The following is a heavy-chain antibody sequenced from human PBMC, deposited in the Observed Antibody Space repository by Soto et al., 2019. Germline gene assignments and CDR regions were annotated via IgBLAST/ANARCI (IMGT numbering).Heavy chain of an antibody. CDR3: AKRGGTSYYFDS. CDR2: FGTTGNT. D-gene: IGHD6-6*01. V-gene: IGHV3-23*01. CDR1: GFTFNTYA. Sequence: EVQLLESGGGLVQPGGSLRLSCAASGFTFNTYAMSWVRQAPGKGLEWVSTFGTTGNTYYADSVKGRFTISRDNSKNALFLQMNSLRGEDTAVYYCAKRGGTSYYFDSWGQGILVTVSS. J-gene: IGHJ4*02.